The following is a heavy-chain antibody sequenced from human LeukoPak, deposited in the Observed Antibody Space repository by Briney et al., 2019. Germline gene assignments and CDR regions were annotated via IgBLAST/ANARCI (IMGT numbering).Heavy chain of an antibody. Sequence: PSQTLSLTCTVSGDSVSSGDYYWSWIRQPPGKGLEWIGYIYHSGSTFYNPSLKSRVTISIDTSKNQFSLKLSSVTAADTAVSYCSRGAGLSDYWGQGTLVTVSS. CDR3: SRGAGLSDY. J-gene: IGHJ4*02. CDR1: GDSVSSGDYY. D-gene: IGHD6-19*01. CDR2: IYHSGST. V-gene: IGHV4-30-4*01.